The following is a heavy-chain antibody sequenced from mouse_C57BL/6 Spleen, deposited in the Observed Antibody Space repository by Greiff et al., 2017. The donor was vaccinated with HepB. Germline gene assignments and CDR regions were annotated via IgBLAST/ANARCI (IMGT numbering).Heavy chain of an antibody. CDR2: IDPSDSYT. Sequence: QVQLQQPGAELVMPGASVKLSCKASGYTFTSYWMHWVKQRPGQGLEWIGEIDPSDSYTNYNQKFKGKSTLTVDKSSSTAYMQLSSLTSEDSAVYYCARRLYGSSHWYFDVWGTGTTVTVSS. J-gene: IGHJ1*03. CDR3: ARRLYGSSHWYFDV. D-gene: IGHD1-1*01. V-gene: IGHV1-69*01. CDR1: GYTFTSYW.